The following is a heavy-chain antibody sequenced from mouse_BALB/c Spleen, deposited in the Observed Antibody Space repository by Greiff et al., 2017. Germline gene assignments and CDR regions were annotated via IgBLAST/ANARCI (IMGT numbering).Heavy chain of an antibody. J-gene: IGHJ4*01. CDR3: ARAGYYGMDY. Sequence: DVMLVESGGGLVKPGGSLKLSCAASGFTFSSYAMSWVRQTPEKRLEWVASISSGGSTYYPDSVKGRFTISRDNARNILYLQMSSLRSEDTAMYYCARAGYYGMDYWGQGTSVTVSS. V-gene: IGHV5-6-5*01. CDR1: GFTFSSYA. D-gene: IGHD3-3*01. CDR2: ISSGGST.